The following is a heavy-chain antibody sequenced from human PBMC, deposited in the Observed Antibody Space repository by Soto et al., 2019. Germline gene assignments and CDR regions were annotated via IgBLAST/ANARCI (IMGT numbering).Heavy chain of an antibody. J-gene: IGHJ6*02. V-gene: IGHV5-51*01. D-gene: IGHD6-6*01. Sequence: PGASLKISCKGSGYSFTSYWIGWVRQMPGKGLEWMGIIYPGDSDTRYSPSFQGQVTISADKSISTAYLQWSSLKASDTAMYYCARHYSSSSVGYYYGMDVWGQGTTVTVSS. CDR1: GYSFTSYW. CDR3: ARHYSSSSVGYYYGMDV. CDR2: IYPGDSDT.